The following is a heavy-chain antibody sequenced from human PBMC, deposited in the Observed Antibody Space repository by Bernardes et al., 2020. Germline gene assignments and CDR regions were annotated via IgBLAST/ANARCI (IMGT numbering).Heavy chain of an antibody. Sequence: ASVKVSCKASGFPFTDFYLHWVRQAPGQGLEWMGWINLNSGDTNYAQKFRDRVTMTRDTSASTVYMELSRLTSGDTAVYYCARSSRRHWRDIEYWGKGTLGAGSS. J-gene: IGHJ4*02. D-gene: IGHD3-3*02. CDR1: GFPFTDFY. CDR3: ARSSRRHWRDIEY. CDR2: INLNSGDT. V-gene: IGHV1-2*02.